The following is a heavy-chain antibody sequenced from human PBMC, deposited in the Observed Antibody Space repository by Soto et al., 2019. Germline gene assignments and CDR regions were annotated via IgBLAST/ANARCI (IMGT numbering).Heavy chain of an antibody. D-gene: IGHD2-2*01. CDR3: ARASCISSSCYAWELGFDY. Sequence: QVQLQESGPGLVKPSETLSLTCTVSGGSISSYYWSWIRQPPGKGLEWLGYIYYSGRTNYNPSLKSRVTLSVDTSKNQFSLKLSSVTAADTAVYYCARASCISSSCYAWELGFDYWGQGTLVTVSS. J-gene: IGHJ4*02. CDR1: GGSISSYY. V-gene: IGHV4-59*01. CDR2: IYYSGRT.